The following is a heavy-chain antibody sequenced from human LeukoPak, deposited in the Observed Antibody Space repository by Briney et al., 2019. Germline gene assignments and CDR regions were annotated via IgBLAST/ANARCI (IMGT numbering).Heavy chain of an antibody. CDR1: GFTFSSYA. J-gene: IGHJ4*02. CDR2: ISGSGGST. V-gene: IGHV3-23*01. Sequence: GGSPRLSCAASGFTFSSYAMSWVRQAPGKGLEWVSAISGSGGSTYYADSVKGRFTISRDNSKNTLYLQMNSLRAEDTAVYYCATQGAYYYDSSGYYFDYWGQGTLVTVSS. CDR3: ATQGAYYYDSSGYYFDY. D-gene: IGHD3-22*01.